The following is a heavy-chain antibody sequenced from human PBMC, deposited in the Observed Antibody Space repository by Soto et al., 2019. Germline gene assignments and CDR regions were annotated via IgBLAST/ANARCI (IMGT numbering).Heavy chain of an antibody. CDR2: IYYSGST. Sequence: SETLSLTCTVSGGSISSYYWSWIRQPPGKGLEWIGYIYYSGSTNYNPSLKSRVTISVDTSKNQFSLKLSSVTAADTAVYYCARHLGYGGSYYDYWGQGTLVTVSS. D-gene: IGHD4-17*01. CDR3: ARHLGYGGSYYDY. CDR1: GGSISSYY. V-gene: IGHV4-59*08. J-gene: IGHJ4*02.